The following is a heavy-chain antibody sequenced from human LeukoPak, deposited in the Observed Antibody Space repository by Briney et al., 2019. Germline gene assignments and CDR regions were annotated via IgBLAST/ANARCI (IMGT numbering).Heavy chain of an antibody. CDR1: GGSISGYY. CDR3: ARDSGTTVGYFDY. J-gene: IGHJ4*02. Sequence: SETLSLTCSVSGGSISGYYWSWIRQPPGQGLEWIGYIYYSGSTNYNPSLKSRVTISVDTSKDQFSLKLSSVTAADTAVYYCARDSGTTVGYFDYWGQGTLVTVSS. CDR2: IYYSGST. V-gene: IGHV4-59*12. D-gene: IGHD4-23*01.